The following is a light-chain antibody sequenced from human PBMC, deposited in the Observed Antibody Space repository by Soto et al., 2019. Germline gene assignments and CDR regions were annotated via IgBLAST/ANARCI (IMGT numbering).Light chain of an antibody. Sequence: QSALTQPPSASGSLGQSVTISCTGTNSDVGGYDYVSWYQQHPGKAPKLIIYEVTKRPSGVPDRFSGSKSGNTASLIVAGLQTEDEADYYCSSYARRNNIVFGGGTQLTVL. CDR2: EVT. V-gene: IGLV2-8*01. CDR1: NSDVGGYDY. CDR3: SSYARRNNIV. J-gene: IGLJ7*01.